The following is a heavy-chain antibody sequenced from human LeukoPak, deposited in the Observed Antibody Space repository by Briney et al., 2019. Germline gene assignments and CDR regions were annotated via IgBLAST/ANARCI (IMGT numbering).Heavy chain of an antibody. Sequence: GGSLRLSCAASGFTFSSYTISWVRQAPGKGLEWVSAIRGSGGSTYYADSVKGRFTISRDNSKNTLYLQMNSLRAEDTAVYYCAKEPRNAGRVQLWFSGDAFDIWGQGTMVTVYS. CDR3: AKEPRNAGRVQLWFSGDAFDI. J-gene: IGHJ3*02. CDR1: GFTFSSYT. CDR2: IRGSGGST. D-gene: IGHD5-18*01. V-gene: IGHV3-23*01.